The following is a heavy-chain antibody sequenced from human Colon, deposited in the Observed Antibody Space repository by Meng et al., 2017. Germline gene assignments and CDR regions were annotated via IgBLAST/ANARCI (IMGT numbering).Heavy chain of an antibody. CDR3: TRGYSYGWFDS. J-gene: IGHJ5*01. CDR1: GYTFTGYY. D-gene: IGHD5-18*01. CDR2: VSPNSGVT. Sequence: ASVKVSCNTSGYTFTGYYIYWMRQAPGQGLEWMGWVSPNSGVTNYAQKFQGRVTMTRDTSISTAYMELSRLRFDDTAIYYCTRGYSYGWFDSWGQGTLVTVSS. V-gene: IGHV1-2*02.